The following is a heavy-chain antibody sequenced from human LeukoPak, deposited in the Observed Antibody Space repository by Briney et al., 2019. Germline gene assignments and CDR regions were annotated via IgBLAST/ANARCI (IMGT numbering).Heavy chain of an antibody. Sequence: ASVKVSCKASGYTFTIYYMHWVRQAPGQGLEWMGIINPSGGSTSYAQKFQGRVTMTRDTSTSTVYMELSSLRSEDTAVYYCAREGYSSGWYPGMDVWGKGTTVTISS. CDR2: INPSGGST. CDR1: GYTFTIYY. CDR3: AREGYSSGWYPGMDV. J-gene: IGHJ6*03. D-gene: IGHD6-19*01. V-gene: IGHV1-46*01.